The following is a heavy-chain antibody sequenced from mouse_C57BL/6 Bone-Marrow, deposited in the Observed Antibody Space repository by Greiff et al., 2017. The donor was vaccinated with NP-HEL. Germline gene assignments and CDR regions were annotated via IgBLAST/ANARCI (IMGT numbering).Heavy chain of an antibody. J-gene: IGHJ1*03. D-gene: IGHD1-1*01. CDR1: GYTFTDYY. V-gene: IGHV1-77*01. CDR2: IGPGSGST. CDR3: ARPYYYGSSPYWYFDD. Sequence: VKLMESGAELVKPGASVKISCKASGYTFTDYYINWVKQRPGQGLEWIGKIGPGSGSTYYNEKFKGKATLTADTSSSTAYMQLSSLTSEDSAVNSGARPYYYGSSPYWYFDDWGTGTTVTVSS.